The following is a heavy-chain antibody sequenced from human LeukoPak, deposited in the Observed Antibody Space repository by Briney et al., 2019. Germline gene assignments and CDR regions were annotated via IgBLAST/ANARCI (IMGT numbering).Heavy chain of an antibody. Sequence: ASVKVSYKASGYTFTSYYMHWVRQAPGQGLEWMGIINPSGGSTSYAQKFQGRVTMTRDMSTSTVYMELSSLRSEDTAVYYCATPTGGNYDSSGYADAFDIWGQGTMVTVSS. CDR3: ATPTGGNYDSSGYADAFDI. J-gene: IGHJ3*02. D-gene: IGHD3-22*01. CDR2: INPSGGST. CDR1: GYTFTSYY. V-gene: IGHV1-46*01.